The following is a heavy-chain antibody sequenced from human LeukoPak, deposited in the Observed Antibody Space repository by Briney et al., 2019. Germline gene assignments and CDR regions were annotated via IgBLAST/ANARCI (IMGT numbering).Heavy chain of an antibody. CDR2: IKSRADGGTA. D-gene: IGHD3-22*01. CDR3: TTDWYYYDSSGYYPIF. J-gene: IGHJ4*02. V-gene: IGHV3-15*01. Sequence: VGSLRLSCAASGFPFSDVWMSWVRQAPGKGLEWVGRIKSRADGGTADYAAPLKGRFTFSRDDSKNRLYLQMNSLKTEDTAVYYCTTDWYYYDSSGYYPIFWGQGTLVTVSS. CDR1: GFPFSDVW.